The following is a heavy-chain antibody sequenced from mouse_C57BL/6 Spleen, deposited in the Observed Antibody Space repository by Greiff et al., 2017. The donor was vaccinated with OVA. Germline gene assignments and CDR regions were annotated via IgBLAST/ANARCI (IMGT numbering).Heavy chain of an antibody. D-gene: IGHD1-1*01. CDR2: INYDGSST. CDR1: GFTFSDYY. Sequence: EVMLVESEGGLVQPGSSMKLSCTASGFTFSDYYMAWVRQVPEKGLEWVANINYDGSSTYYLDSLKSRFIISRDNAKNILYLQMSSLKSEDTATYYCARAGPFTTVFFDYWGQGTTLTVSS. V-gene: IGHV5-16*01. CDR3: ARAGPFTTVFFDY. J-gene: IGHJ2*01.